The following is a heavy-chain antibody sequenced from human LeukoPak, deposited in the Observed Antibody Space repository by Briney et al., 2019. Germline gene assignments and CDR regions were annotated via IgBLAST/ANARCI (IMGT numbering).Heavy chain of an antibody. V-gene: IGHV5-51*01. J-gene: IGHJ3*02. CDR1: GYSFTTYW. CDR2: IYPGDSDT. D-gene: IGHD6-19*01. Sequence: GESLKISCKSSGYSFTTYWIARVRQMPGKGLEWMGIIYPGDSDTRYSPSFRGQVTISADKSTNTAYLQWSSLKASDTAMYYCARHQYSGGWSYAFDIWGQGTMVTVSS. CDR3: ARHQYSGGWSYAFDI.